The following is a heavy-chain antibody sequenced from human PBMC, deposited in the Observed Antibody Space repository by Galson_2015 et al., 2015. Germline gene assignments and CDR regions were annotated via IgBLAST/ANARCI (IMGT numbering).Heavy chain of an antibody. CDR2: IYYSGST. CDR3: ARGGRLGPYDAFDI. CDR1: GGSISSYY. V-gene: IGHV4-59*01. J-gene: IGHJ3*02. Sequence: ETLSLTCTVSGGSISSYYWSWIRQPPGKGLEWIGYIYYSGSTNYNPSLKSRVTISVDTSKNQFSLKLSSVTAADTAVYYCARGGRLGPYDAFDIWGQGTMVTVSS. D-gene: IGHD7-27*01.